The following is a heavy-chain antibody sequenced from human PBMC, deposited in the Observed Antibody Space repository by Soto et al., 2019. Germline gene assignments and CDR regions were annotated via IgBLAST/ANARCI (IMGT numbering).Heavy chain of an antibody. CDR1: GGSFSGYY. J-gene: IGHJ4*02. CDR2: INHSGST. D-gene: IGHD2-2*01. Sequence: QVQLQQWGAGLLKPSETLSLTCAVYGGSFSGYYWSWIRQPPGKGLEWIGEINHSGSTNYNPSLKSRITISVDTSKNQFSLKLSSVTAADTAVYYCQGAYSTSFDYWGQGTLVTVSS. V-gene: IGHV4-34*01. CDR3: QGAYSTSFDY.